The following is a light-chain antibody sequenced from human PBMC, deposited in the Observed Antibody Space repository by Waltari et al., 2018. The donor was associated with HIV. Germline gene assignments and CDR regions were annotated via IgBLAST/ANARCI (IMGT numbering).Light chain of an antibody. V-gene: IGLV1-47*01. Sequence: QSVLTQPPSAAGTPGQRVTIPCSGSSSKLGSNFVYWYQTLPGTAPKLLIYRNNQRPSGVPDRFSGSKSGTSASLAISGLRSEDEADYYCAAWDDSLSGPVFGGGTKLTVL. J-gene: IGLJ3*02. CDR2: RNN. CDR1: SSKLGSNF. CDR3: AAWDDSLSGPV.